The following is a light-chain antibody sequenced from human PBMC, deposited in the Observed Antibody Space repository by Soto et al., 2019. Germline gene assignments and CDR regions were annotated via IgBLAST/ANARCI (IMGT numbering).Light chain of an antibody. CDR2: DAS. J-gene: IGKJ4*01. CDR3: QQYNNWPLT. Sequence: EIVMTHSPATLSVSPGDIATLSCRASQSVDNDLAWYQQKPGQPPRLLIYDASTRATGIPARFSGSQSGTEFTLTISSLLSEDFAVYSCQQYNNWPLTFGGGTKVDIK. CDR1: QSVDND. V-gene: IGKV3D-15*01.